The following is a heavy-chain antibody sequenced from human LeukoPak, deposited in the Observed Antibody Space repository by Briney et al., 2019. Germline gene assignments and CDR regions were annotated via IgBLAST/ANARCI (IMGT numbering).Heavy chain of an antibody. CDR3: ARGSGRLVPPDY. CDR2: IYYSGST. D-gene: IGHD6-19*01. J-gene: IGHJ4*02. Sequence: RSSETLSLTCTVSGGSISSYYWSWIRQPPGKGLEWIGYIYYSGSTNYNPSLKSRVTISVDTSKNQFSLKLSSVTAADTAVYYCARGSGRLVPPDYWGQGTLVTVSS. V-gene: IGHV4-59*01. CDR1: GGSISSYY.